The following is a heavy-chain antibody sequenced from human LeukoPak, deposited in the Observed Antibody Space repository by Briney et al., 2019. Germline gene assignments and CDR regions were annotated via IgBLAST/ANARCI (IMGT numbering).Heavy chain of an antibody. D-gene: IGHD3-10*01. CDR2: IWYDGSNK. CDR3: ARDKRWFGVFDY. V-gene: IGHV3-33*01. J-gene: IGHJ4*02. CDR1: GFTFSSYG. Sequence: GGSLRLSCAASGFTFSSYGMPWVRQAPGKGLEWVAVIWYDGSNKYYADSVKGRFTISRDNSKNTLYLQMNSLRAEDTAVYYCARDKRWFGVFDYWGQGTLVTVSS.